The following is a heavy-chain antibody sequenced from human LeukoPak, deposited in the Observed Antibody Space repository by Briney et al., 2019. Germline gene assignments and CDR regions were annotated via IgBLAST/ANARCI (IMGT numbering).Heavy chain of an antibody. J-gene: IGHJ4*02. D-gene: IGHD3-22*01. Sequence: GGSLRLSCAASGFTVSSNYMSWVRQAPGKGLEWVSVIYSGGSTYYADSVKGRFTISRDNSKNTLYLQMNSPRAEDTAVYYCARGENYYDSSGSFDYWGQGTLVTVSS. CDR2: IYSGGST. CDR3: ARGENYYDSSGSFDY. CDR1: GFTVSSNY. V-gene: IGHV3-53*01.